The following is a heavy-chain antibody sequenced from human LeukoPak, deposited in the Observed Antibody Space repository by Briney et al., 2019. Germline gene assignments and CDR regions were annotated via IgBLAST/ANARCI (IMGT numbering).Heavy chain of an antibody. CDR3: ATVENDDFWSGYRNAEYFQH. Sequence: ASVKVSCKVSGYTLTELSMHWVRQAPGKGLEWMGGFDPEDGETIYAQKFQGRVTMTEDTSTDTAYMELSSLRSEDTAVYYCATVENDDFWSGYRNAEYFQHWGQGTLVTVSS. D-gene: IGHD3-3*01. CDR1: GYTLTELS. V-gene: IGHV1-24*01. J-gene: IGHJ1*01. CDR2: FDPEDGET.